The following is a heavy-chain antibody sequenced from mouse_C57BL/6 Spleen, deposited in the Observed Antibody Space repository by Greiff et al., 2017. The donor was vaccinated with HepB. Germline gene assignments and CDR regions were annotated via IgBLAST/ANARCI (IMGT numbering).Heavy chain of an antibody. CDR2: ISDGGSYT. J-gene: IGHJ2*01. CDR3: ARWLLRGNNFDY. V-gene: IGHV5-4*03. Sequence: DVMLVESGGGLVKPGGSLKLSCAASGFTFSSYAMSWVRQTPEKRLEWVATISDGGSYTYYPDNVKGRFTISRDNAKNNLYLQMSHLKSEDTAMYYCARWLLRGNNFDYWGQGTTLTVSS. D-gene: IGHD2-3*01. CDR1: GFTFSSYA.